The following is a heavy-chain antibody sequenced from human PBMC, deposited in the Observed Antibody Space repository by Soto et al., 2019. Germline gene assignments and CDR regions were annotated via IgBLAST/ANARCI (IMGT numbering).Heavy chain of an antibody. J-gene: IGHJ4*02. CDR1: GGSISSSSYY. Sequence: SLTCTVSGGSISSSSYYWGWIRQPPGKGLEWIGSIYYSGSTYYNPSLKSRVTISVDTSENQFSLKLSSVTAADTAVYYCARRPSTVTSLIDYWGQGTLVTVSS. CDR2: IYYSGST. D-gene: IGHD4-17*01. CDR3: ARRPSTVTSLIDY. V-gene: IGHV4-39*01.